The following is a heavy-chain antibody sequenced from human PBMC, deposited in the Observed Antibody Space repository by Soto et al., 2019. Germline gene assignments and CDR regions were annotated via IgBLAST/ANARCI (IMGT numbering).Heavy chain of an antibody. CDR1: GFTFNIYA. CDR3: VKDRSGGYYDSSIDP. V-gene: IGHV3-23*01. J-gene: IGHJ5*02. CDR2: TGATGRTT. D-gene: IGHD3-22*01. Sequence: PGGSLRLSCAASGFTFNIYAMTWVRQAPGKGLEWVSTTGATGRTTYYADSVKGRFTVSRDNSKNTLDLQMSNLRAEDTAVYYCVKDRSGGYYDSSIDPWGQGTLVTVSS.